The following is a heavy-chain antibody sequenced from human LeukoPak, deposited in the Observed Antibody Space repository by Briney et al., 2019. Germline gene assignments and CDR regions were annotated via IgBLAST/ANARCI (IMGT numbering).Heavy chain of an antibody. CDR3: ARRGGNDDGDYLMGAFGY. CDR1: GFTVGNDY. J-gene: IGHJ4*02. D-gene: IGHD4-17*01. CDR2: ISSSSSYI. V-gene: IGHV3-21*01. Sequence: GGSLRLSWAVSGFTVGNDYMSWVRQAPGKGLEWVSSISSSSSYIYYADSVKGRFTISRDNAKNSLYLQMNSLRAEDTAVYYCARRGGNDDGDYLMGAFGYWGQGTLVTVSS.